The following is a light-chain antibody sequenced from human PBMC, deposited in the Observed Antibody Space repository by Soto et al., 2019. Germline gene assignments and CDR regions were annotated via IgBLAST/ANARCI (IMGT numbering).Light chain of an antibody. V-gene: IGKV1-33*01. CDR1: QDIKNY. J-gene: IGKJ4*01. Sequence: DIQMTQSPSSLSASVGDRVTITCQASQDIKNYLNWYQQKSGKAPKLLIYDASDLETGVPSRFSGSGSGTDFTFTINSLQPEDIATYYCQQYANLPLTFGGGTKV. CDR3: QQYANLPLT. CDR2: DAS.